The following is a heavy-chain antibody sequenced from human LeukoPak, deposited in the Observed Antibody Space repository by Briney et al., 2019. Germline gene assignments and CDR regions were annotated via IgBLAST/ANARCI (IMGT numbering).Heavy chain of an antibody. J-gene: IGHJ6*03. CDR2: ISSNGGST. D-gene: IGHD3-9*01. CDR3: ARSGPDYDILTGYPYTQYYYYYYMDV. Sequence: PGGSLRLSCAASGFTFSRSWMTWVRQAPGKGLEYVSAISSNGGSTYYANPVKGRFTISRDNSKNTLYLQMGSLRAEDMAVYYCARSGPDYDILTGYPYTQYYYYYYMDVWGKGTTVTVSS. V-gene: IGHV3-64*01. CDR1: GFTFSRSW.